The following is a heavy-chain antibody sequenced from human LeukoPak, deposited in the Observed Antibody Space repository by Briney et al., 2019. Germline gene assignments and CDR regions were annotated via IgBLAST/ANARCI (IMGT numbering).Heavy chain of an antibody. CDR2: IYYSGST. J-gene: IGHJ4*02. D-gene: IGHD3-22*01. Sequence: SETLSLTCTVSGGSISSGSYYWNWIRQPAGKGLEWIGYIYYSGSTNYNPSLKSRVTISVDTSKNQFSLKLSSVTAADTAVYYCARDSYYDSSGYDYWGQGTLVTVSS. CDR1: GGSISSGSYY. CDR3: ARDSYYDSSGYDY. V-gene: IGHV4-61*10.